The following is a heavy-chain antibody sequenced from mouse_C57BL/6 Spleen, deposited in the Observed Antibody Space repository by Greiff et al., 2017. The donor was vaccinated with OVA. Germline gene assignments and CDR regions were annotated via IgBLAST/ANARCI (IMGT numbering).Heavy chain of an antibody. CDR3: TESARAQGTSDY. Sequence: PGTVLVRPGASVKLSCKTSGYTFTSYWMHWVKQRPGPGLEWIGAIYPAYSDTSYNQKFKGKATLTVVTSASTAYMEHSSLTNEDSAVYYCTESARAQGTSDYWGQGTTLTVSS. D-gene: IGHD3-2*02. CDR2: IYPAYSDT. J-gene: IGHJ2*01. V-gene: IGHV1-5*01. CDR1: GYTFTSYW.